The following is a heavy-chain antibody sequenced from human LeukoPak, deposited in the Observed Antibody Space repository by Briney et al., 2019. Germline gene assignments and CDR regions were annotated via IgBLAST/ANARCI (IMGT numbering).Heavy chain of an antibody. CDR2: IYYSGST. Sequence: PSETLSLTCTVSGGSISSYYWSWIRQPPGKGLEWIGYIYYSGSTNYNPSLKSRVTISVDTSKNQFSLKLSSVTAADTAVYYCARGRGARWVFDYWGQGTLVTVSS. V-gene: IGHV4-59*01. CDR3: ARGRGARWVFDY. CDR1: GGSISSYY. J-gene: IGHJ4*02. D-gene: IGHD3-16*01.